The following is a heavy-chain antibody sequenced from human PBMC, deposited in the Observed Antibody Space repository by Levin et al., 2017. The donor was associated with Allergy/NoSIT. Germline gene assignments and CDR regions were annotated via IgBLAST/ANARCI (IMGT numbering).Heavy chain of an antibody. Sequence: KPSETLSLTCTVSGGSISTFYWSWIRQPPGKGLEWIGYIYYSGSTNYNPSLKSRVTISVDTSKNQFSLKLTSVTAADTALYYCARGGTVTSVSYWGQGTLVTVAS. J-gene: IGHJ4*02. V-gene: IGHV4-59*01. CDR1: GGSISTFY. D-gene: IGHD4-17*01. CDR3: ARGGTVTSVSY. CDR2: IYYSGST.